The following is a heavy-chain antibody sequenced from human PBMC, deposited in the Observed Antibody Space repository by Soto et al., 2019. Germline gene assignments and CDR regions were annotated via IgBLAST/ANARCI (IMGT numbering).Heavy chain of an antibody. CDR3: ARVYRITMVRWERSEY. D-gene: IGHD3-10*01. J-gene: IGHJ4*02. CDR2: ISAYNGNT. V-gene: IGHV1-18*01. CDR1: GYTFTSYG. Sequence: QVQLVQSGAEVKKPGASVKVSCKASGYTFTSYGISWVRQAPGQGLEWMGWISAYNGNTNYAQKLQGRVTMTTDTSTSTAYMELRSLRSDDTAVYSCARVYRITMVRWERSEYWGQGTLVTVSS.